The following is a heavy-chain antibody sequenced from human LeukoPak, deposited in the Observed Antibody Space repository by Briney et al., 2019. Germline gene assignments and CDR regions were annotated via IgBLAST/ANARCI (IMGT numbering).Heavy chain of an antibody. D-gene: IGHD2-2*01. CDR2: TYYRSTWYN. Sequence: SQTLSLTCAISGDSVSSNSVTWNWIRQSPSRGLEWLGRTYYRSTWYNDYAVSVRGRITVNPDTSKNQFSLLLNSVTPEGTAVYYCARRLTQYDCFDPWGQGILVTVSS. V-gene: IGHV6-1*01. CDR3: ARRLTQYDCFDP. J-gene: IGHJ5*02. CDR1: GDSVSSNSVT.